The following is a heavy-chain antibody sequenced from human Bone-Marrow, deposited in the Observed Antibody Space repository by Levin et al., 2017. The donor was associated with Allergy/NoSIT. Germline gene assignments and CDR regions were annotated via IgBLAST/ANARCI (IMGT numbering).Heavy chain of an antibody. J-gene: IGHJ4*02. V-gene: IGHV3-30-3*01. CDR3: AMRLEWEHGVVY. D-gene: IGHD1-26*01. Sequence: GESLKISCAASGFTFSSYAMHWVRQAPGKGLEWVAVISYDGSNKYYADSVKGRFTISRDNSKNTLYLQMNSLRAEDTAVYYCAMRLEWEHGVVYWGQGTLVTVSS. CDR1: GFTFSSYA. CDR2: ISYDGSNK.